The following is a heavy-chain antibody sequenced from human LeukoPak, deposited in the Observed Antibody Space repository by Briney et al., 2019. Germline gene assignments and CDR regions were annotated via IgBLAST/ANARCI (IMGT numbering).Heavy chain of an antibody. CDR2: ISAYNGNT. CDR1: GYTFSTFP. D-gene: IGHD2-15*01. V-gene: IGHV1-18*01. CDR3: AYCSGGSCYD. J-gene: IGHJ4*02. Sequence: ASVKVSCKASGYTFSTFPINWVRQAPGQGLEWMGWISAYNGNTNYAQKLQGRVTMTTDTSTSTAYMELRSLRSDDTAVYYCAYCSGGSCYDWGQGTLVTVSS.